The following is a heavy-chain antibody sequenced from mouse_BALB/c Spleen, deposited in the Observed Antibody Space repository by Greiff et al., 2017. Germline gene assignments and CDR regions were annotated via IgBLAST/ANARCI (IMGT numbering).Heavy chain of an antibody. CDR3: ARSDYGNPFAY. CDR1: GFNIKDYY. D-gene: IGHD2-1*01. Sequence: EVKLQESGAELVRPGALVKLSCKASGFNIKDYYMHWVKQRPEQGLEWIGWIDPENGNTIYDPKFQGKASITADTSSNTAYLQLSSLTSEDTAVYYCARSDYGNPFAYWGQGTLVTVSA. V-gene: IGHV14-1*02. CDR2: IDPENGNT. J-gene: IGHJ3*01.